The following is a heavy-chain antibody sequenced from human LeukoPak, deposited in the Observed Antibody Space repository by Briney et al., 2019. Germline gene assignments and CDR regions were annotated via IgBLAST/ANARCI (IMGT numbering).Heavy chain of an antibody. V-gene: IGHV3-33*01. CDR1: GFTFSSYG. J-gene: IGHJ3*02. CDR3: ARVNRGDAFDI. CDR2: IWYDGRNK. D-gene: IGHD3-16*02. Sequence: GRSLRLSCAASGFTFSSYGMHWVRQAPGKGLEWVAVIWYDGRNKFYEDSLKGRFTISRDNSKNTLYLQMNSLRAEDTAVYYCARVNRGDAFDIWGQGTLVTVSS.